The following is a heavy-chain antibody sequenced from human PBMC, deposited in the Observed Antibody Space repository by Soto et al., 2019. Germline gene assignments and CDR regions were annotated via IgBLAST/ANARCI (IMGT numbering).Heavy chain of an antibody. Sequence: PGGSLRLSCEASGFTFSTYDMTWVHQAPGKGLEWISTISGGGGSTYYADSVKGRFTISRDNSKNTVYLQMNSLRADDTALYYCAKSRQGYGNYDFDYWGQGTLVTVSS. D-gene: IGHD4-17*01. CDR2: ISGGGGST. V-gene: IGHV3-23*01. CDR1: GFTFSTYD. CDR3: AKSRQGYGNYDFDY. J-gene: IGHJ4*02.